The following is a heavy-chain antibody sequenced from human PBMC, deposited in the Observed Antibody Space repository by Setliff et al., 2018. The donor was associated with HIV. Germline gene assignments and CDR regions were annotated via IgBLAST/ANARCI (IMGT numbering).Heavy chain of an antibody. D-gene: IGHD3-10*01. CDR2: VYHSGNA. Sequence: PSETLSLTCAVSGYSISNGYYWGWIRQPPGKGLEWIGNVYHSGNAYFHQSLKSRVTISVDTSKNQFSLNLTSVTAADTAVYYCARFMRGIIIRDYYYGMDVWGQGTTVTVSS. CDR3: ARFMRGIIIRDYYYGMDV. CDR1: GYSISNGYY. J-gene: IGHJ6*02. V-gene: IGHV4-38-2*01.